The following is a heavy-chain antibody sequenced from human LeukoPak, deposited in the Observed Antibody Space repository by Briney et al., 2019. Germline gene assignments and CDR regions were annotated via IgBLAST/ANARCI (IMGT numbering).Heavy chain of an antibody. V-gene: IGHV3-23*01. CDR3: AKVLDSSYWYGGGDFDY. J-gene: IGHJ4*02. D-gene: IGHD6-13*01. CDR2: ISGTGSGT. Sequence: GGSLRLSCAASGFTFSSYAISWVRQAPGKGLEWVSGISGTGSGTFYADSVKGRFTISRDNSKKTLYLQMNTLRAEDTAVYYCAKVLDSSYWYGGGDFDYWGQGNLVTVSS. CDR1: GFTFSSYA.